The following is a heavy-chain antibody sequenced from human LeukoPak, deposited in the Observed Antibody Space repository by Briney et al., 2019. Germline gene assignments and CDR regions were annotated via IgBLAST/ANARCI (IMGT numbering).Heavy chain of an antibody. J-gene: IGHJ4*02. V-gene: IGHV1-24*01. D-gene: IGHD3-22*01. CDR1: GYTFTSYY. Sequence: ASVKVSCKASGYTFTSYYMHWVRQAPGKGLEWMGGFDPEDGETIYAQKFQGRVTMTEDTSTDTAYMELSSLRSEDTAVYYCATHYYDSSGYYLPIDYWGQGTLVTVSS. CDR2: FDPEDGET. CDR3: ATHYYDSSGYYLPIDY.